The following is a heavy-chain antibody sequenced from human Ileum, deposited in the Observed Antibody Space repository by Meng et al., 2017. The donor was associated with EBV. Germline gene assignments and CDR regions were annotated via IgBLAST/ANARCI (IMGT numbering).Heavy chain of an antibody. CDR3: ARAGGDPFDY. Sequence: VQLVGSGGGLVRLGGSLGLSWAASGITVRSNYMSWVRQAPGKGLEWVSVIYSGGSTYYADSVKGRFTVSRDNSKNTLYLQMNSLRAEDTAVYYCARAGGDPFDYWGQGTLVTVSS. V-gene: IGHV3-53*01. CDR2: IYSGGST. CDR1: GITVRSNY. D-gene: IGHD2-21*02. J-gene: IGHJ4*02.